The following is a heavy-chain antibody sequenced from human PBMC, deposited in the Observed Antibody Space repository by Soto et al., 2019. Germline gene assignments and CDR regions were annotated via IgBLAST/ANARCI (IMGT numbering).Heavy chain of an antibody. CDR1: GYTFTTYY. CDR2: INPNGGST. Sequence: QVQLVQSGAEVKRPGASVKVSCKASGYTFTTYYMHWVRQAPGQGLEWLGIINPNGGSTTYAQKFQGRCTMTRDTSTSTVYLELSSLRSEDTAVYYCARAGYCSGGTCFHGNCDYWGQGTLVTVS. D-gene: IGHD2-15*01. V-gene: IGHV1-46*01. J-gene: IGHJ4*02. CDR3: ARAGYCSGGTCFHGNCDY.